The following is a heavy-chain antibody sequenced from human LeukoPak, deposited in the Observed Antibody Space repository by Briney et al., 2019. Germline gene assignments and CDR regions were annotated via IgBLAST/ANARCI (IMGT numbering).Heavy chain of an antibody. D-gene: IGHD3-10*01. CDR1: GFTFDDFV. CDR2: ISGNGGDT. Sequence: GGSLRLSCAAPGFTFDDFVMHWVRQAPGKGLEWVSLISGNGGDTYYADSVKGRFTISRDNSKNSLYLQMNSLRPEDTALYYCSKETAMLRGVIDYWGQGTLVTVSS. CDR3: SKETAMLRGVIDY. V-gene: IGHV3-43*02. J-gene: IGHJ4*02.